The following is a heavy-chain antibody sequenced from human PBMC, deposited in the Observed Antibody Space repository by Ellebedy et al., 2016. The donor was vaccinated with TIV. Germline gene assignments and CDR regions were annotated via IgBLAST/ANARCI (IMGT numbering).Heavy chain of an antibody. CDR1: GFTFTTYW. CDR3: ARGSEGSGFDY. J-gene: IGHJ4*02. D-gene: IGHD6-25*01. Sequence: GESLKISCAASGFTFTTYWMSWVRQAPGKGLEWVAFISSDGNIKDYADSVKGRFTISRDNSKKTVYLQMNSRRSEDTAVHYCARGSEGSGFDYWGQGTLVTVSS. V-gene: IGHV3-30-3*01. CDR2: ISSDGNIK.